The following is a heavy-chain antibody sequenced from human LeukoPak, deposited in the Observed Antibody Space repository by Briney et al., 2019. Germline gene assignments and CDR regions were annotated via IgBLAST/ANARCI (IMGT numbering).Heavy chain of an antibody. J-gene: IGHJ4*02. Sequence: PGRSLRLSCTASGFTFTDYPIHWVRKAPGKGLEWVAVISYDGGNKYYADSVKGRFTISRDNSKNTLYLQMNSLRTEDTAVYYCARGDSLVVVLPEFDYWGQGTLVTVSS. CDR1: GFTFTDYP. V-gene: IGHV3-30-3*01. CDR3: ARGDSLVVVLPEFDY. CDR2: ISYDGGNK. D-gene: IGHD3-22*01.